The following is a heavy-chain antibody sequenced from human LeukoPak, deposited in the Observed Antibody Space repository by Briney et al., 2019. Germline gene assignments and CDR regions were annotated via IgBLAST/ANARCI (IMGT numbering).Heavy chain of an antibody. CDR3: VIFTQKTDYDILNGYGALNDY. J-gene: IGHJ4*02. Sequence: VSVKVSCKASGYTFTGYYMHWVRQDPRHGLEWMGWINPNSGGTNYAQKFQGRVTMTRDTSISTAYMELGRLRSDDTAEYYCVIFTQKTDYDILNGYGALNDYWGQGTLVTVSS. D-gene: IGHD3-9*01. CDR1: GYTFTGYY. CDR2: INPNSGGT. V-gene: IGHV1-2*02.